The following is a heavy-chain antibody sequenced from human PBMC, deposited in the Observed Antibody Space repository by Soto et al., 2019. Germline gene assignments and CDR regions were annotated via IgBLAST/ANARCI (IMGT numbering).Heavy chain of an antibody. CDR3: ARLEGLATISYYFDY. CDR2: IYYRGNT. J-gene: IGHJ4*02. CDR1: GDSINSDNYY. Sequence: SETLSPTCSVSGDSINSDNYYWGWIRQPPGKGLEWIGSIYYRGNTYYNQSLKTRVTIYLDKSKSQFSMKLNSVTAADSAVYFCARLEGLATISYYFDYWGQGTLVTVSS. D-gene: IGHD3-9*01. V-gene: IGHV4-39*01.